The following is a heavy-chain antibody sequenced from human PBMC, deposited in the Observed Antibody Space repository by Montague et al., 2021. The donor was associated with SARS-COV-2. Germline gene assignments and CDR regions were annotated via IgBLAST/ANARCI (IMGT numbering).Heavy chain of an antibody. D-gene: IGHD2-15*01. Sequence: SLRLSCAASGFTFSTYAMSWVRRAPGKGLEWVSAISGSGDKTYYADSVKGRFTISRDNSENTVSLQMNSLRVEDTAVYYCAKDLFCSGGDCYFYGMDLWGQGTTVTVSS. J-gene: IGHJ6*02. CDR2: ISGSGDKT. CDR3: AKDLFCSGGDCYFYGMDL. V-gene: IGHV3-23*01. CDR1: GFTFSTYA.